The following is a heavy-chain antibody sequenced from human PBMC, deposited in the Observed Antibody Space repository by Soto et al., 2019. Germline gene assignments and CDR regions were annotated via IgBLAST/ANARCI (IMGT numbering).Heavy chain of an antibody. Sequence: SETLSLTCTVSGRSISNYYWSWIRQPPGKGLEWIGYIYYSGSTNYNPSLKSRVTISVDTSKNQFSLKLSSVTAADTAVYYCARRHGYTFDYWGQGTLVTVSS. CDR3: ARRHGYTFDY. J-gene: IGHJ4*02. D-gene: IGHD3-16*02. CDR2: IYYSGST. CDR1: GRSISNYY. V-gene: IGHV4-59*08.